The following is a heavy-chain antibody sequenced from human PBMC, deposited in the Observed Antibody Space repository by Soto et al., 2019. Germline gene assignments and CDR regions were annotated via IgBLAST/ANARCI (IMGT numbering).Heavy chain of an antibody. CDR2: IYHSGST. J-gene: IGHJ5*02. V-gene: IGHV4-4*02. CDR1: GGSISSSNW. CDR3: ARDQRSPERNPPGADGFLGGYCSSTSCYVYNWFDP. Sequence: SETLSLTCAVSGGSISSSNWWSWVRQPPGKGLEWIGEIYHSGSTNYNPSLKSRVTISVDKSKNQFSLKLSSVTAADTAVYYCARDQRSPERNPPGADGFLGGYCSSTSCYVYNWFDPWGQGTLVTVSS. D-gene: IGHD2-2*03.